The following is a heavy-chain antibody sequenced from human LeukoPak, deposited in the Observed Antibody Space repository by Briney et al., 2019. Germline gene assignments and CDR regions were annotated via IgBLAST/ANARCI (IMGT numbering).Heavy chain of an antibody. CDR3: ARIIGAAGTRYFDY. CDR1: GFTFSSFA. J-gene: IGHJ4*02. V-gene: IGHV3-64*02. CDR2: ISSNGGST. D-gene: IGHD6-13*01. Sequence: GGSLRLSCAASGFTFSSFAIHWVRQAPGKGLEYASAISSNGGSTYYADSVKGRFTISRDNSKNTLYLQMGSLRAEDMAVYYCARIIGAAGTRYFDYWGQGTQVTVSS.